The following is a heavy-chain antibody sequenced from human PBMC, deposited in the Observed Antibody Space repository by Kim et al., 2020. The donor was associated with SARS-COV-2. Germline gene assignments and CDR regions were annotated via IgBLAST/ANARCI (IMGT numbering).Heavy chain of an antibody. CDR1: GGSISGHH. J-gene: IGHJ6*02. CDR2: IYYSGTT. Sequence: SETLSLTCIVSGGSISGHHWSWIRQPPGKRLEWIGYIYYSGTTNYNPSLKSRVAISLDTSKNQFSLQLRSVTAADTAVYYCARDKSIVMSHSGHAFYGMDVWGQGTTVTVSS. D-gene: IGHD1-26*01. V-gene: IGHV4-59*11. CDR3: ARDKSIVMSHSGHAFYGMDV.